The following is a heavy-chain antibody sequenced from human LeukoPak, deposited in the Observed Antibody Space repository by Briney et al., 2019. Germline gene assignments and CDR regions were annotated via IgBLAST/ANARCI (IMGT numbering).Heavy chain of an antibody. J-gene: IGHJ4*02. V-gene: IGHV4-59*01. CDR2: IYYSGST. Sequence: SETLSLTCTVSGGSISSYYWSWIRQPPGKGLEWIGYIYYSGSTNYNPSLKSRVTISVDTSKNQFSLKLSSVTAADTAVYYCARGRYYYDSSGSDYWGQGTLVTVS. CDR1: GGSISSYY. CDR3: ARGRYYYDSSGSDY. D-gene: IGHD3-22*01.